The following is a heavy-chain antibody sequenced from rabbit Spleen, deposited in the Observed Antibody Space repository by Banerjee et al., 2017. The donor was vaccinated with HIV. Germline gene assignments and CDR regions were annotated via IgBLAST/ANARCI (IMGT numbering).Heavy chain of an antibody. D-gene: IGHD5-1*01. CDR1: GFDFSAYG. Sequence: QQQLEESGGGLVQPGGSLTLSRKASGFDFSAYGMSWVRQAPGKGLEWIGYIDPLFGSTYYASWVNGRFSISRENTRNTVYLKLNSLTAADTATYFCARDLVAVIGWNFSLWGQGTLVTVS. J-gene: IGHJ4*01. CDR2: IDPLFGST. CDR3: ARDLVAVIGWNFSL. V-gene: IGHV1S47*01.